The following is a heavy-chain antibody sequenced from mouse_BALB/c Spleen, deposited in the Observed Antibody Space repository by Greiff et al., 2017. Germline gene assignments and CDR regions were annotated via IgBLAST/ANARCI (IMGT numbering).Heavy chain of an antibody. CDR1: GYTFTSYW. CDR2: IYPSDSYT. CDR3: TRTDY. V-gene: IGHV1-69*02. Sequence: QVQLQQPGAELVRPGASVKLSCKASGYTFTSYWINWVKQRPGQGLEWIGNIYPSDSYTNYNQKFKDKATLTVDKSSSTAYMQLSSPKSEDSAVYYCTRTDYWGQGTSVTVSS. J-gene: IGHJ4*01.